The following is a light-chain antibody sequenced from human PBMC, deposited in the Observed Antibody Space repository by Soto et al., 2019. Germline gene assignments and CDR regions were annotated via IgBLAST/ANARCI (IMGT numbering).Light chain of an antibody. CDR2: GAS. CDR3: QQFNTWPRT. J-gene: IGKJ1*01. CDR1: QTVGSN. Sequence: EIVMTQSPATLSVSPGERATLSCRTSQTVGSNVAWYQQKPGQAPRLLIYGASIRATDIPARFSGSGSGTEFTLTISSLQSEDFVVYYCQQFNTWPRTFGQGTKVDIK. V-gene: IGKV3-15*01.